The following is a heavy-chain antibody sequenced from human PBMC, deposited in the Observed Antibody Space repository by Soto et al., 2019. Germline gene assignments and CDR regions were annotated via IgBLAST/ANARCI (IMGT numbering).Heavy chain of an antibody. J-gene: IGHJ6*02. CDR2: IIPIFGTA. V-gene: IGHV1-69*01. Sequence: QVQLVQSGAEVKKPGSSVKVSCKASGGTFSSYAISWVRQAPGQGLEWMGGIIPIFGTANYAQKFQGRVTITADESTSTAYMELSSLRSEDTAVYYCARGGEDFDWLPERHYYGMDVWGQGTTVTVSS. CDR1: GGTFSSYA. D-gene: IGHD3-9*01. CDR3: ARGGEDFDWLPERHYYGMDV.